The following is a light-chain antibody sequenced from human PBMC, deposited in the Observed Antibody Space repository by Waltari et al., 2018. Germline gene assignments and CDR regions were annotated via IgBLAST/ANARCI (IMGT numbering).Light chain of an antibody. J-gene: IGKJ5*01. V-gene: IGKV3-11*01. CDR2: DAS. Sequence: EIVLTQSPATLSLSPGERATLSCRTSQSVNSYLAWYQHKPGQAPMLRIYDASNRATCIPARFSGSGSGTDFTLTISSLEPDDFALYYCQQRFTWPSITFGQGTRLEIK. CDR1: QSVNSY. CDR3: QQRFTWPSIT.